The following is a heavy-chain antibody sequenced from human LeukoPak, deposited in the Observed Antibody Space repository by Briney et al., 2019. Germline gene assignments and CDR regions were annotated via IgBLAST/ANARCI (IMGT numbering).Heavy chain of an antibody. CDR2: INPNSGGT. D-gene: IGHD6-19*01. Sequence: GASVKVSCKASGYTFTGYYMHWVRQAPGQGLEWMGRINPNSGGTNYAQKFQGRVTMTRDTSISTAYMELSRLRSDDTAVYYCARDDSSGWSATYYFDYWGQGTQVTVSS. CDR3: ARDDSSGWSATYYFDY. J-gene: IGHJ4*02. CDR1: GYTFTGYY. V-gene: IGHV1-2*06.